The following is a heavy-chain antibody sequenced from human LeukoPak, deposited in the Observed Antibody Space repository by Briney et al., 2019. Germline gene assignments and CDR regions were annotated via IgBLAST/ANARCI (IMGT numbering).Heavy chain of an antibody. Sequence: GGSLRLSCAASGFSVGGNYINWVRQAPGKGLEWVSMIYSDGSIFHADSVKGRFTMSRDNSRNTLDLQMNSLRVEDTAVYFCARDRRRLRGMNGDGDAFDIWGQGTMVTVSS. V-gene: IGHV3-53*01. CDR3: ARDRRRLRGMNGDGDAFDI. CDR1: GFSVGGNY. CDR2: IYSDGSI. D-gene: IGHD1-1*01. J-gene: IGHJ3*02.